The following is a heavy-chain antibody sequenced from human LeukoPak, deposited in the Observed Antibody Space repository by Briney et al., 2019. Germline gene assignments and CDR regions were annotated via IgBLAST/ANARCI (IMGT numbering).Heavy chain of an antibody. CDR2: ISAYNGNT. CDR1: GYTFTSYG. D-gene: IGHD1-26*01. V-gene: IGHV1-18*01. CDR3: ARDMSWGYSGSYQPPDY. Sequence: ASVKVSCKASGYTFTSYGISWVRQAPGQGLEWMGWISAYNGNTNYAQKLQGRVTMTTDTSTSTAYMELRSLRSDDTAVYYCARDMSWGYSGSYQPPDYWGQGTLVTVSS. J-gene: IGHJ4*02.